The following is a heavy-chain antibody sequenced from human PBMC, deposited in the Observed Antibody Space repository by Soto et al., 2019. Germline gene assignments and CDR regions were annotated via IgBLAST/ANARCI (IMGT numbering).Heavy chain of an antibody. J-gene: IGHJ5*02. V-gene: IGHV1-3*01. Sequence: GASVKVSCKASGYTFTSYAMHWVRQAPGQRLEWMGWINAGNGNTKYSQKFQGRVTITRDTSASTAYMELSSLRSEDTAVYYCVRDGHCITTSCYGNWFDPWGQGTLVTVSS. D-gene: IGHD2-2*01. CDR3: VRDGHCITTSCYGNWFDP. CDR1: GYTFTSYA. CDR2: INAGNGNT.